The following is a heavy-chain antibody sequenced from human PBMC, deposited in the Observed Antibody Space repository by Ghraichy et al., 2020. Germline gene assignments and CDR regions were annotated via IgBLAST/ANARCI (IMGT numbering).Heavy chain of an antibody. Sequence: ETLRLSCVTSGFNFRNYSMNWVRQAPGKGLEWVSYINSRGTTVKYADSLKGRFTISRDNAKNSLYLQMNSLRVEDTAVYFCAGAMGNWGQGTLVTVSS. CDR2: INSRGTTV. D-gene: IGHD2/OR15-2a*01. J-gene: IGHJ4*02. CDR1: GFNFRNYS. V-gene: IGHV3-48*01. CDR3: AGAMGN.